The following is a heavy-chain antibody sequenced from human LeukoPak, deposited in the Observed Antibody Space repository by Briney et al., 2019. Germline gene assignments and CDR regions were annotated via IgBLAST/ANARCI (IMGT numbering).Heavy chain of an antibody. J-gene: IGHJ3*02. V-gene: IGHV3-21*01. CDR2: ISSSSSYI. CDR1: GFTFSSYE. CDR3: ARDERYCSSTSCFFIDI. D-gene: IGHD2-2*01. Sequence: PGGSLRLSCAASGFTFSSYEMNWVRQAPGKGLEWVSSISSSSSYIYYADSVKGRFTISRDNAKNSLYLQMNSLRAEDTAVYYCARDERYCSSTSCFFIDIWGQGTMVTVSS.